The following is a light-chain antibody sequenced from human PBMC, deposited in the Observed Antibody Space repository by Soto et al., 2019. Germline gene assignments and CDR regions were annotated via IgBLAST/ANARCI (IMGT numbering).Light chain of an antibody. J-gene: IGLJ2*01. Sequence: QSALTQPASVSGSPGQSITISCTGTSSDVGGYNYVSWYQQPPGKAPKLMIYDVSKRPSGVSNRFSGSKSGNTASLTISGLQAEDEADYYCSSYTRSSTVVFGGGTKLTVL. CDR1: SSDVGGYNY. CDR2: DVS. CDR3: SSYTRSSTVV. V-gene: IGLV2-14*01.